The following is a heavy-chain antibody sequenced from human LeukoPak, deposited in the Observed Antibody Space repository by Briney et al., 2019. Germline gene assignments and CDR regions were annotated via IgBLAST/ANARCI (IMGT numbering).Heavy chain of an antibody. CDR3: ARDFKAYLYFDY. Sequence: PGGSLRLSCAASGFTFSSYGMHWVRQAPGKGLEWVAVISYDGSNKYYADSVKGRFTISRDNAKNSLYLQMNSLRAEDTAVYYCARDFKAYLYFDYWGQGTLVTVSS. CDR2: ISYDGSNK. CDR1: GFTFSSYG. V-gene: IGHV3-30*03. J-gene: IGHJ4*02.